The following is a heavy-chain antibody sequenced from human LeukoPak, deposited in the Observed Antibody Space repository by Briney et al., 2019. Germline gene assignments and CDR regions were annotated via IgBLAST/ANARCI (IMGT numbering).Heavy chain of an antibody. CDR2: INSDSGGT. J-gene: IGHJ4*02. V-gene: IGHV1-2*02. Sequence: ASVKVSCKASGYTXTGYYIDWVRQAPGQGLEWMGWINSDSGGTNYAQKFQGRVTMTRDTSTSTAYMEPSSLRSDDTAFYYCARDTITVTTPYFDYWGQGTLVTVPS. CDR1: GYTXTGYY. CDR3: ARDTITVTTPYFDY. D-gene: IGHD4-17*01.